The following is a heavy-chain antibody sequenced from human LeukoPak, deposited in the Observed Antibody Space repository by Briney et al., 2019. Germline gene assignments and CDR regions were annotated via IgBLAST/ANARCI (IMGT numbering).Heavy chain of an antibody. D-gene: IGHD3-9*01. J-gene: IGHJ4*02. CDR3: ARRDYDILTGHPLGFDY. V-gene: IGHV4-34*01. CDR1: GGSFSGYY. Sequence: SETLSLTCAVYGGSFSGYYWSWIRQPPGKGLEWIGEINHSRSTNYNPSLKSRVTISVDTSKNQFSLKLSSVTAADTAVYYCARRDYDILTGHPLGFDYWGQGTLVTVSS. CDR2: INHSRST.